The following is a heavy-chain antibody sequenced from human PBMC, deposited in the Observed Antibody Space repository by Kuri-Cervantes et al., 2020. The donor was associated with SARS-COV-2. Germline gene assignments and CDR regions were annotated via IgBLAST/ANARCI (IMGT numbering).Heavy chain of an antibody. D-gene: IGHD6-13*01. CDR1: GYTLTELS. CDR3: ARDSIGTGIAAAGNFDY. V-gene: IGHV1-24*01. Sequence: ASVKVSCKVSGYTLTELSMHWVRQAPGKGLEWMGGFDPEDGETIYAQKFQGRVTMTEDTSTDTAYMELSSLRSEDTAVYYCARDSIGTGIAAAGNFDYWGQGTLVTVSS. J-gene: IGHJ4*02. CDR2: FDPEDGET.